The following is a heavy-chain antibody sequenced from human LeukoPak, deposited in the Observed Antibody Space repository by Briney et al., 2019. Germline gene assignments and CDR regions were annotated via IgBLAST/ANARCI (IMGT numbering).Heavy chain of an antibody. Sequence: PGGSLRLSCAASGFTFSSYAMSWVRQAPGKGLEWVSAISGSGGSTYYADSVKGRFTISRDNSKNTLYLQMNSLRAGDTAVYYCAKVLRYFDWLSSFDYWGQGTLVTVSS. D-gene: IGHD3-9*01. CDR2: ISGSGGST. CDR1: GFTFSSYA. CDR3: AKVLRYFDWLSSFDY. V-gene: IGHV3-23*01. J-gene: IGHJ4*02.